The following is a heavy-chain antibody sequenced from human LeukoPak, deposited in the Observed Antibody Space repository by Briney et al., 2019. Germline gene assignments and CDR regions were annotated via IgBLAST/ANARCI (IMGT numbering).Heavy chain of an antibody. CDR3: ARNRMATFDY. Sequence: KPSETLSLTCTVSGGSISSYYWSWIRQPPGKGLEWIGYIYYSGSTNYNPSLKSRVTISVDTSKNQFSLKLSSVTAADTAVYYCARNRMATFDYWGQGTLVIVSS. CDR2: IYYSGST. CDR1: GGSISSYY. D-gene: IGHD5-24*01. J-gene: IGHJ4*02. V-gene: IGHV4-59*01.